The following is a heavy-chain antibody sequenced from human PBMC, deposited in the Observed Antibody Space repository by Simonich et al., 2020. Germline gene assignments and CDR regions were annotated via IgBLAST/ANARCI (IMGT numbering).Heavy chain of an antibody. CDR1: GFTFSSYS. Sequence: EVQLVESGGGLVKPGGSLRLSCAASGFTFSSYSMNWVRQAPGKGLEWFSSISSSSSYIYYADSVKGRFTISRDNAKNSLYLKMNSLRAEDTAVYYCARWIAVAGTGAYGMDVWGQGTTVTVSS. J-gene: IGHJ6*02. V-gene: IGHV3-21*01. D-gene: IGHD6-19*01. CDR3: ARWIAVAGTGAYGMDV. CDR2: ISSSSSYI.